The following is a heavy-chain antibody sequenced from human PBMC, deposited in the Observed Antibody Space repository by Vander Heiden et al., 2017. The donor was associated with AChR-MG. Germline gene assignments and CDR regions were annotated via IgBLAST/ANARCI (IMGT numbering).Heavy chain of an antibody. J-gene: IGHJ3*02. V-gene: IGHV5-51*01. Sequence: EVQLVQSGAEVKKPGESLKISCKGSGYSFTSYWIGWVRQMPGKGLEWMGIIYPGDSDTRYSPSFQGQVTISADKSISTAYLQWSSLKASDTAMYYCARHAPHYDYVWGSYRSPPRDAFDIWGQGTMVTVSS. CDR1: GYSFTSYW. CDR2: IYPGDSDT. D-gene: IGHD3-16*02. CDR3: ARHAPHYDYVWGSYRSPPRDAFDI.